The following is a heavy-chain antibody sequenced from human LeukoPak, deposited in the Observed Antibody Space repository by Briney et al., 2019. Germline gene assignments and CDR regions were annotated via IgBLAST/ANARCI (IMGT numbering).Heavy chain of an antibody. CDR1: GFTFSSYA. J-gene: IGHJ6*02. V-gene: IGHV3-30*04. CDR3: PKEDV. Sequence: GGSLRLSCAASGFTFSSYAMHWVRQAPGKGLEWVAVISYDGSNKYYADSVKGRFTISRDNSKNTLYLQMNSLRAEDTAVYYCPKEDVWGQGTTVTVSS. CDR2: ISYDGSNK.